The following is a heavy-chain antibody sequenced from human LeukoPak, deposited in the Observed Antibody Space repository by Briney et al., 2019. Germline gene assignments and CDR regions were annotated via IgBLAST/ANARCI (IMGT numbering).Heavy chain of an antibody. D-gene: IGHD7-27*01. CDR3: VRRHRNWVFDY. J-gene: IGHJ4*02. CDR2: IYYSANT. CDR1: GGSINSYY. Sequence: SETLSLTSTVSGGSINSYYWSWIRQPPGKGLEWIGYIYYSANTNYNPSLKSRVTISGDTSKNQFSLKLSSVTAADTAVYYCVRRHRNWVFDYWGQGTLVTVSS. V-gene: IGHV4-59*08.